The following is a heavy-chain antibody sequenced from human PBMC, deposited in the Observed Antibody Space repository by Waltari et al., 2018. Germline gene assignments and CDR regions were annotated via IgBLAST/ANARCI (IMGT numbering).Heavy chain of an antibody. CDR2: ISGSGGDT. Sequence: EVQLLESGGGLVQPGGSLRLSCTASGFTFSNYAMRWVRQAPGKGLEWVSGISGSGGDTYYAASVKGRFTISRDNSKNTLSLQMNSLRADDTAVYYCSGGISGTVGSDYWGQGTLVTVSS. CDR1: GFTFSNYA. J-gene: IGHJ4*02. V-gene: IGHV3-23*01. CDR3: SGGISGTVGSDY. D-gene: IGHD1-7*01.